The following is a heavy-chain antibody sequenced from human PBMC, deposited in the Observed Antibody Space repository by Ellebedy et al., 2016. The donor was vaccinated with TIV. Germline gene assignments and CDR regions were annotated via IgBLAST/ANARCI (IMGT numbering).Heavy chain of an antibody. CDR3: ARDPDTYASGTYFNVGTFDI. V-gene: IGHV3-7*01. D-gene: IGHD3-10*01. CDR1: GFTFSSYS. CDR2: IKGDGSET. J-gene: IGHJ3*02. Sequence: GESLKISXAASGFTFSSYSMNWVRQAPGKGLERVANIKGDGSETYYADSVKGRFTVSRDNAKNSLYLQMNSLRAEDTAVYYCARDPDTYASGTYFNVGTFDIWGQGTMVTVSS.